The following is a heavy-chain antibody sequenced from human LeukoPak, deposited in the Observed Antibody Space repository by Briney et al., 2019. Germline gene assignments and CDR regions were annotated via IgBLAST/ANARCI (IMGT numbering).Heavy chain of an antibody. V-gene: IGHV4-39*07. Sequence: PSETLSLTRTVSGGSIGSSSYYWGWIRQPPGKGLEWIGSIYYSGSTYYNPSLKSRVTISVDTSKNQFSLKLSSVTAADTAVYYCARGEVVRGVIITREDWFDPWGQGTLVTVSS. CDR1: GGSIGSSSYY. J-gene: IGHJ5*02. CDR3: ARGEVVRGVIITREDWFDP. CDR2: IYYSGST. D-gene: IGHD3-10*01.